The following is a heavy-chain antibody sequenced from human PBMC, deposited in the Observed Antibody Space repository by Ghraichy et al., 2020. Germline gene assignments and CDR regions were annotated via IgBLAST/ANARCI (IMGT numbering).Heavy chain of an antibody. Sequence: PETLSLTCTVSGGSINSYYWSWIRQSPGKGLEWIGYIYYSGTTKYNPSLKSRVTISVDTSKKQFSLKVTSVTAADTAVYYCARGGFSYGRDRNWFDPWGQGTLVTVSS. CDR1: GGSINSYY. CDR3: ARGGFSYGRDRNWFDP. CDR2: IYYSGTT. J-gene: IGHJ5*02. D-gene: IGHD5-18*01. V-gene: IGHV4-59*01.